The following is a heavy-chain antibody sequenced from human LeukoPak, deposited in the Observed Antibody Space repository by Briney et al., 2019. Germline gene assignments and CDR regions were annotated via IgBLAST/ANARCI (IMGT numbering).Heavy chain of an antibody. D-gene: IGHD5-12*01. CDR3: ASSIVATTPAY. CDR1: GGSISSGDYY. Sequence: SETLSLTCTVSGGSISSGDYYWSWIRQPPGKGLEWVGYIYYSGSTYYNPSLKSRVTISVDTSKNQFSLKLSSVTAADTAVYYCASSIVATTPAYWGQGTLVTVSS. CDR2: IYYSGST. V-gene: IGHV4-30-4*01. J-gene: IGHJ4*02.